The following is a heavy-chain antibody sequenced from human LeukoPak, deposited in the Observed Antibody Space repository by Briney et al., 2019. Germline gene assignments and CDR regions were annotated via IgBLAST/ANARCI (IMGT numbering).Heavy chain of an antibody. J-gene: IGHJ6*03. Sequence: SETLSLTCAVYGGSFTDYYWNWIRQPPGKGLEWIGEINHSGITNYNPSLKSRVTISADTSKNQFSLKLSSVTAADTAVYYCARESGSGSYYKSPYYYYYMDVWDKGTTVTISS. V-gene: IGHV4-34*01. D-gene: IGHD3-10*01. CDR2: INHSGIT. CDR1: GGSFTDYY. CDR3: ARESGSGSYYKSPYYYYYMDV.